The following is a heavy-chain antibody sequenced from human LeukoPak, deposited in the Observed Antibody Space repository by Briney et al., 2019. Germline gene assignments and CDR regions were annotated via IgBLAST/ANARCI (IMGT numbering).Heavy chain of an antibody. CDR2: INPNSGGT. J-gene: IGHJ4*02. CDR1: GYTFTGYY. D-gene: IGHD1-26*01. V-gene: IGHV1-2*05. Sequence: ASVKVSCKASGYTFTGYYMHWVRQAPGQGLEWMGRINPNSGGTNYAQKFQGRVAMTRDTSISTAYMELSRLRSDDTVVYYCAGDTRDGGSDYWGQGTLVTVSS. CDR3: AGDTRDGGSDY.